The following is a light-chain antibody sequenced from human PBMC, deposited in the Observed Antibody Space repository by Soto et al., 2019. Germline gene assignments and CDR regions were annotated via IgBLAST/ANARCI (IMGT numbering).Light chain of an antibody. CDR2: GAS. Sequence: EIVLTQSPGTLSLPPGERATLSCRASQSVSSSYLAWYQQKPGQAPRLLIYGASSRATGVPDRFSGSGSGTDFTLTISRLEPEDFAVYYCQQYGSSPGVTFGGGTKVDIK. CDR3: QQYGSSPGVT. V-gene: IGKV3-20*01. J-gene: IGKJ4*01. CDR1: QSVSSSY.